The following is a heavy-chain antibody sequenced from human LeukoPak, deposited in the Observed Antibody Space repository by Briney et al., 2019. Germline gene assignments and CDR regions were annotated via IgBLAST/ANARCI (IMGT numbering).Heavy chain of an antibody. CDR1: GFTLSSYW. D-gene: IGHD1-1*01. Sequence: GGSLRLSCAASGFTLSSYWMSWVRQAPGKGLEWVANIKQDGSEKYYVDSVNDRFTISRDNAKNLLHLQMNSLRAEDTAVYYCARSGFAAFDYWGQGTLVTVSS. V-gene: IGHV3-7*01. CDR3: ARSGFAAFDY. CDR2: IKQDGSEK. J-gene: IGHJ4*02.